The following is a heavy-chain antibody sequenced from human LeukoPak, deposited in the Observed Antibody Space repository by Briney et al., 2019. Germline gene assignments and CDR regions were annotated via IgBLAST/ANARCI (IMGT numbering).Heavy chain of an antibody. CDR1: GFTFSGSA. CDR3: TTEGEYYYDSSGYYPYFDY. J-gene: IGHJ4*02. D-gene: IGHD3-22*01. CDR2: IRSKANSYAT. V-gene: IGHV3-73*01. Sequence: GGSLRLSCAASGFTFSGSAMHWVRQASGKGLEWVGRIRSKANSYATAYAASVKGRFTISRDDSKNTAYLQMNSLKTEDTAVYYCTTEGEYYYDSSGYYPYFDYWGQGTLVTVSS.